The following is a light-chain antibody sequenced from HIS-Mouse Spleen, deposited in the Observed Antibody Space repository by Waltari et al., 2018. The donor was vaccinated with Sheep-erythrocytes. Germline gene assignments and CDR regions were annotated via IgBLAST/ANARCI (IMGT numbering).Light chain of an antibody. CDR3: CSYAGSYTLV. CDR1: SSDVGGYHY. CDR2: DVS. J-gene: IGLJ2*01. V-gene: IGLV2-11*01. Sequence: QSALTQPRSVSGSPGQSVTICTGTSSDVGGYHYVSWYQQHPGKAPKLMIYDVSKRPSGVPDRFSGSKSGNTASLTISGLQAEDEADYYCCSYAGSYTLVFGGGTKLTVL.